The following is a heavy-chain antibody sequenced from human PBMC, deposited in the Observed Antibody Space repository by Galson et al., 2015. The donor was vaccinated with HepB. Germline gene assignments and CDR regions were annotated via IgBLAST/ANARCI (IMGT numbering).Heavy chain of an antibody. CDR3: ARGGGGGATEVSYYAFDI. CDR2: ICSGGSR. V-gene: IGHV3-66*01. CDR1: GFTVSSNY. J-gene: IGHJ3*02. Sequence: SLRLSCAASGFTVSSNYMRWVRQAPGKGLEWVSVICSGGSRYYADSVKDRLTISRDNSKNTLYHQMNSRRAEEKAVYYCARGGGGGATEVSYYAFDIWGQGTMVTVSS. D-gene: IGHD1-26*01.